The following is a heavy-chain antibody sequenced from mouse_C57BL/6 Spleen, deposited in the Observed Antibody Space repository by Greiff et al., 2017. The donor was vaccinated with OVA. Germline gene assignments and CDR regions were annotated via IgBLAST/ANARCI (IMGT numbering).Heavy chain of an antibody. D-gene: IGHD2-5*01. CDR1: GFTFSSYT. CDR2: ISGGGGNT. Sequence: EVMLVESGGGLVKPGGSLKLSCAASGFTFSSYTMSWVRQTPEKRLEWVATISGGGGNTYYPDSVKGRFTISRDNAKNTLYLQMSSLRSEDTALYYCASPYYSNYEWYFDVWGTGTTVTVSS. V-gene: IGHV5-9*01. CDR3: ASPYYSNYEWYFDV. J-gene: IGHJ1*03.